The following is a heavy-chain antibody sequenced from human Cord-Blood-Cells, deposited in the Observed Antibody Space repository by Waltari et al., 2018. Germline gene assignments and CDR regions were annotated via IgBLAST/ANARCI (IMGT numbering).Heavy chain of an antibody. CDR3: ASVYSSSSYYYYYMDV. J-gene: IGHJ6*03. Sequence: QVQLVQSGAEVKKPGSSVKVSCKASGGNFSSYAISWVRQDRGQGLEWMGGIIPIFGTANYAQKFQGRVTITADESTSTAYMELSSLRSEDTAVYYCASVYSSSSYYYYYMDVWGKGTTVTVSS. CDR1: GGNFSSYA. CDR2: IIPIFGTA. D-gene: IGHD6-6*01. V-gene: IGHV1-69*01.